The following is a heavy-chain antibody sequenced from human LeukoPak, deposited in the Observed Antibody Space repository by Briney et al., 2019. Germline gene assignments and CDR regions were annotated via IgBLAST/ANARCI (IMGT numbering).Heavy chain of an antibody. CDR1: EFTFSDYD. CDR2: ISYLSSHV. CDR3: GRAFPPLRTSSAGDL. D-gene: IGHD3-16*01. Sequence: GGSLRLSCSASEFTFSDYDMNWVRQAPGKGLEWVSSISYLSSHVYYGDSVKGRFSISRDNAKNSLYLQMNSLGAEDTAIYYCGRAFPPLRTSSAGDLWGQGILVTVSS. V-gene: IGHV3-21*01. J-gene: IGHJ4*02.